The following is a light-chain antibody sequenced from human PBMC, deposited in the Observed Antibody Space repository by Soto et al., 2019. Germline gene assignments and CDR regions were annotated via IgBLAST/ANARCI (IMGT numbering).Light chain of an antibody. Sequence: EILLTQSPGTLSLSPGERATLCCRASQSVSSSYLAWYQQKPGQAPRLLIYGAFSRATGIPDRFSGSGSGTDSTLTTSRLEPEDFAVYYCQQYGSLITFGQGTRLEI. J-gene: IGKJ5*01. CDR2: GAF. V-gene: IGKV3-20*01. CDR1: QSVSSSY. CDR3: QQYGSLIT.